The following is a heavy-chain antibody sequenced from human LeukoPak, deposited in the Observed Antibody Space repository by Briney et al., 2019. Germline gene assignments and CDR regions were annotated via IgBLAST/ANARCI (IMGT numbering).Heavy chain of an antibody. CDR2: ISSSSSYI. V-gene: IGHV3-21*01. Sequence: GSLRLSCAASGFTFSSYSMNWVRQAPGKGLEWVSSISSSSSYIYYADSVKGRFTISRDNAKNSLYLQMNSLRAEDTAVYYCARLTNDWGPFDIWGQGTMVTVSS. CDR1: GFTFSSYS. CDR3: ARLTNDWGPFDI. D-gene: IGHD3-16*01. J-gene: IGHJ3*02.